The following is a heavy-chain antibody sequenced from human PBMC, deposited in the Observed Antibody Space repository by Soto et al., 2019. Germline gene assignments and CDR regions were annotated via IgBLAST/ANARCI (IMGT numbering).Heavy chain of an antibody. CDR1: GFSVNSNY. CDR3: AKRRGDHSNYSWGIDV. Sequence: PGGSLRLSCAASGFSVNSNYMTWVRQAPGKGLEWVSVIYSGGDTYYAESVKGRFSISRDNSENTVYLQMNSLRAEDTAVYFCAKRRGDHSNYSWGIDVWGQGNTVTVSS. J-gene: IGHJ6*02. D-gene: IGHD4-4*01. V-gene: IGHV3-66*01. CDR2: IYSGGDT.